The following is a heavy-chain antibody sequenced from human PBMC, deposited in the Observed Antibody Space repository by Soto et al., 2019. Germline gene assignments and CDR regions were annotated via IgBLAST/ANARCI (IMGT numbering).Heavy chain of an antibody. J-gene: IGHJ3*02. CDR3: ARGGGYCSSTSCPGPLGDYAVDAFDI. CDR2: IMPNIGGT. V-gene: IGHV1-2*04. D-gene: IGHD2-2*01. Sequence: GASVKVSCKASGGTFSSYAISWVRQAPGQGLEWKGGIMPNIGGTNYAQKFQGWVTMTRDASISTAYMELSRLRSDDTAVYYCARGGGYCSSTSCPGPLGDYAVDAFDIWGQGTMVTVSS. CDR1: GGTFSSYA.